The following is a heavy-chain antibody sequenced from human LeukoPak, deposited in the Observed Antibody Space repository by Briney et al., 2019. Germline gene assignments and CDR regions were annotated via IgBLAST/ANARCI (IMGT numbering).Heavy chain of an antibody. D-gene: IGHD3-9*01. CDR3: ATFYDILTRFDY. J-gene: IGHJ4*02. Sequence: PGGSLRLSCAASGFTFSSYEMNWVRQAPGKGLEWVSYISSSGSTIYYADSVKGRFTISRDNSKNTLYLQMNSLRAEDTAVYYCATFYDILTRFDYWGQGTLVTVSS. CDR1: GFTFSSYE. CDR2: ISSSGSTI. V-gene: IGHV3-48*03.